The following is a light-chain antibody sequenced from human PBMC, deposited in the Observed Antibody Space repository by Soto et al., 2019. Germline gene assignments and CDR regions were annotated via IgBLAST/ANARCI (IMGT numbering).Light chain of an antibody. CDR2: KNN. V-gene: IGLV1-47*01. J-gene: IGLJ2*01. CDR3: VAWDDSLSGVI. CDR1: SSNIGGNY. Sequence: QSVLTLPPSASGTPGQRVTITCSGSSSNIGGNYVYWYQHLPGTAPKLLIYKNNQRPSGVPDRFSGSKSGTSASLAISGLRSEDEADFYCVAWDDSLSGVIFGGGTKLTVL.